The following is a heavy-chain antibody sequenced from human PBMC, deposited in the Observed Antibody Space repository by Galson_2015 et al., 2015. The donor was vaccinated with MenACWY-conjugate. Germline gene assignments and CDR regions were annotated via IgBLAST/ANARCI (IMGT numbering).Heavy chain of an antibody. V-gene: IGHV4-4*02. J-gene: IGHJ3*02. Sequence: SETLSLTCAVSGGSISSSNWWSWVRQPPGKGLEWIGEIYHSGSTNYNPSLKSRVTISVDKSKNQFSLNLSSVTAADTAVYYCAREGAENSSPNVAFDIWGQGTMVTVSS. D-gene: IGHD6-6*01. CDR3: AREGAENSSPNVAFDI. CDR2: IYHSGST. CDR1: GGSISSSNW.